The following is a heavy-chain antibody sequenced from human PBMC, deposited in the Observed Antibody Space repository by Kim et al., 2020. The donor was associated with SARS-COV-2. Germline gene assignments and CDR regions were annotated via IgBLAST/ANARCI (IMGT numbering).Heavy chain of an antibody. CDR3: TRDGSGLRYFDY. V-gene: IGHV3-33*01. J-gene: IGHJ4*02. Sequence: YHGDSVKGRFTISIYNSKNTLYLQMNSLRVEDMAIYYCTRDGSGLRYFDYWGQGTLVTVSS. D-gene: IGHD1-20*01.